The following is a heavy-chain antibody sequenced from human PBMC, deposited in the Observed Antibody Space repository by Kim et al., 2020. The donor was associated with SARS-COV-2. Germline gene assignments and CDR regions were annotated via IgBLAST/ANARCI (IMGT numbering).Heavy chain of an antibody. CDR2: K. J-gene: IGHJ4*02. V-gene: IGHV3-7*04. D-gene: IGHD1-26*01. Sequence: KFYVESVKGRFAISRDNAKKSLYLQMTSLRVEDTAVYYCARGSGSSYFDHWGPGVLVTVSS. CDR3: ARGSGSSYFDH.